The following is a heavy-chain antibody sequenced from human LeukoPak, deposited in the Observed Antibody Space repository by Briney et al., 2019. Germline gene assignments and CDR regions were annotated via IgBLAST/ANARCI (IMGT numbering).Heavy chain of an antibody. D-gene: IGHD1-1*01. J-gene: IGHJ4*02. V-gene: IGHV3-9*01. CDR1: GFSFEAYG. Sequence: GRTLRLSCAASGFSFEAYGMYWVRQAPGKGLEWVSGITWNSDDMAYADSVKGRFTISRDNAKNCLYLQMNSLTVEDTALYYCTRVTSWRTGFDYWGQGTLVTVSS. CDR3: TRVTSWRTGFDY. CDR2: ITWNSDDM.